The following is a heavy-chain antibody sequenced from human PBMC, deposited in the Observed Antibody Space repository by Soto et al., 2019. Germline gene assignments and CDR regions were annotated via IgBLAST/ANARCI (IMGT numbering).Heavy chain of an antibody. J-gene: IGHJ4*02. CDR1: GFTFSSYW. CDR3: ARAGVRTISLYCSGGSCYAAPDY. V-gene: IGHV3-74*01. D-gene: IGHD2-15*01. Sequence: GGSLRLSCAASGFTFSSYWMHWVRQAPGKGLVWVSRINSDGSSTSYADSVKGRFTISRDNAKNTLYLQMNSLRAEDTAVYYCARAGVRTISLYCSGGSCYAAPDYWGQGTLVTVSS. CDR2: INSDGSST.